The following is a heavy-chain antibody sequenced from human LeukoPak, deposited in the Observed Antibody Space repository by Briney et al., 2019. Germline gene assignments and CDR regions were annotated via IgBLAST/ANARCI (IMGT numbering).Heavy chain of an antibody. CDR1: GGSISSGGYY. D-gene: IGHD4-17*01. J-gene: IGHJ4*02. V-gene: IGHV4-31*03. CDR2: IYYSGST. Sequence: SETLSLTCTVSGGSISSGGYYWSWIRQHPGKGLEWIGYIYYSGSTYYNPSLKSRGTISVDTSKNQFSLKLSSVTAADTAVYYCARGRIVDYGDQWGFDYWGQGTLVTVSS. CDR3: ARGRIVDYGDQWGFDY.